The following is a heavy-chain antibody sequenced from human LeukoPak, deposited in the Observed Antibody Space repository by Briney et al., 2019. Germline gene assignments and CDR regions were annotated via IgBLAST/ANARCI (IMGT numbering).Heavy chain of an antibody. CDR3: ARTSVLAGIGH. Sequence: SETLSLTCAVYGGSFSGYYWSWIRQPPGKGLEWIGEINHSGSTNYNPSLKSRVTISVDKSKNQFSLKLSSVTAADTAVYYCARTSVLAGIGHWGQGTLVTVSS. J-gene: IGHJ4*02. D-gene: IGHD2/OR15-2a*01. CDR1: GGSFSGYY. V-gene: IGHV4-34*01. CDR2: INHSGST.